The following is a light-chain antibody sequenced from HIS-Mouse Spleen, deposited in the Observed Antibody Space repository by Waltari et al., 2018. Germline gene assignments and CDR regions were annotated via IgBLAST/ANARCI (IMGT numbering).Light chain of an antibody. J-gene: IGLJ2*01. Sequence: SYELTQPPSVSVSPGQTDRITCSGDALPKTYAYWYQQKSGQPPVLVIYEDSKRPSGIPERFSGSSSGTMATLTISGAQVEDEADYYCYSTDSSGNHRVFGGGTKLTVL. CDR2: EDS. CDR3: YSTDSSGNHRV. V-gene: IGLV3-10*01. CDR1: ALPKTY.